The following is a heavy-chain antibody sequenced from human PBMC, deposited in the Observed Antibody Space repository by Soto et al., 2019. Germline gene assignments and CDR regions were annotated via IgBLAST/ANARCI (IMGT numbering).Heavy chain of an antibody. D-gene: IGHD2-2*03. CDR2: INHRGRT. CDR3: ARDGFCTSTNCRMGNWFDP. J-gene: IGHJ5*02. V-gene: IGHV4-34*01. Sequence: WTWIRQAPGKGLEWIGAINHRGRTYNPSLESRVTMSVDTSKNQFSLKLSSVTAADTAAYYCARDGFCTSTNCRMGNWFDPWGQGTLVTVSS.